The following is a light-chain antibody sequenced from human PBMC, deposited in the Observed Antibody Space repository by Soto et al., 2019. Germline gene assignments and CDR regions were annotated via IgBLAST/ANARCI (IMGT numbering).Light chain of an antibody. CDR1: QSVSSSY. Sequence: DRATLSCRASQSVSSSYLAWYQQKPGQAPRLLIYGASNRATGIPDRFSGSGSGTDFTLTISRLEPEDFAVYYCQQYGSSGTFGQGTKVDI. J-gene: IGKJ1*01. CDR2: GAS. CDR3: QQYGSSGT. V-gene: IGKV3-20*01.